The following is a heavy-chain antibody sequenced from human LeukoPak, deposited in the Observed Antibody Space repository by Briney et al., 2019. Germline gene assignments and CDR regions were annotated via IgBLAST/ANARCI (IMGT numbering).Heavy chain of an antibody. CDR1: GYTFTRYY. J-gene: IGHJ5*02. D-gene: IGHD6-6*01. Sequence: ASVKISCKTSGYTFTRYYMHWVRQAPGQGLEWMGIINPSGGSTSYAQKFQGRVTMTRDTSTSTVYMEVSSLRSEDTAVYYCARPIKSADSSSSWFDPWGQGTLVTVSS. CDR3: ARPIKSADSSSSWFDP. CDR2: INPSGGST. V-gene: IGHV1-46*01.